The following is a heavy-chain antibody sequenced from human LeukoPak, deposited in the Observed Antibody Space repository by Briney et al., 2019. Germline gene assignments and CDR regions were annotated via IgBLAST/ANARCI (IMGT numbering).Heavy chain of an antibody. CDR2: INPNSGGT. Sequence: ASVKVSCKASGYTFTGYYMHWVRQAPGQGLEWMGWINPNSGGTNYAQKFQGRVTMTRDTSISTAYMELSRLRSDDTAVYYCARDREAHSSSWFDYWGQGTPVTVSS. J-gene: IGHJ4*02. CDR3: ARDREAHSSSWFDY. D-gene: IGHD6-13*01. V-gene: IGHV1-2*02. CDR1: GYTFTGYY.